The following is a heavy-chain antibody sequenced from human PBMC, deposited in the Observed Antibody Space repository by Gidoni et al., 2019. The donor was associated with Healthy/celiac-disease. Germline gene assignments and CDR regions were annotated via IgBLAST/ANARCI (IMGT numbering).Heavy chain of an antibody. CDR1: GGSISSGGYY. D-gene: IGHD3-16*01. Sequence: QVQLQESGPGLVKPSQTLSLTRTVSGGSISSGGYYWSWIRQHPGKGLEWIGYIYYSWSTYYNPSLKSRVTISVDTSKNQFSLKLSSVTAADTAVYYCARDWGKGLPHFDYWGQGTLVTVSS. J-gene: IGHJ4*02. CDR2: IYYSWST. V-gene: IGHV4-31*03. CDR3: ARDWGKGLPHFDY.